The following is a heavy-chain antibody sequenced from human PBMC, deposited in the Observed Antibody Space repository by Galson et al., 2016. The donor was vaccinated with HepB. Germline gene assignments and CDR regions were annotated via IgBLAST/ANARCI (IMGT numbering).Heavy chain of an antibody. D-gene: IGHD2-21*01. CDR2: TYYSGST. J-gene: IGHJ4*02. Sequence: TLSLTCSVSGDSIASGGYHWNWVRQHPEKGLEWIGYTYYSGSTSYNPSLKSRLSISVDTSQNRFSLRLTSVTAADTAVYYCVKGGVVITPRYWGQGILVTVSS. CDR3: VKGGVVITPRY. V-gene: IGHV4-31*03. CDR1: GDSIASGGYH.